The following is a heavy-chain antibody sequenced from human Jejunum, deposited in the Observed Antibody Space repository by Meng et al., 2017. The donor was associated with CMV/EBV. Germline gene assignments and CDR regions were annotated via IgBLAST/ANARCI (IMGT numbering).Heavy chain of an antibody. CDR1: GFHFTTYA. J-gene: IGHJ4*02. CDR3: AKGRTLVALIDS. Sequence: AASGFHFTTYAMTWVRQAPGKGLEWVSSISGSAVSAYYATSVKGRFTISRDNSKNILFLQIKSLRADDTAVYYCAKGRTLVALIDSWGQGTLVTVSS. CDR2: ISGSAVSA. D-gene: IGHD2-15*01. V-gene: IGHV3-23*01.